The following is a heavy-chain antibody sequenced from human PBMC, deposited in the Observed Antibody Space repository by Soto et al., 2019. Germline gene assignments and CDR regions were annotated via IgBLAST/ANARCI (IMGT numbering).Heavy chain of an antibody. CDR1: RFSFNTFA. Sequence: LSCVTSRFSFNTFAMSWVRQAPGKGLEWVSAINGGGENTYYADSVAGRFTISRDDSANTLYLQMSNLRVDDTAIYYCAKDPSTGPADYWGRGTLVTVSS. V-gene: IGHV3-23*01. D-gene: IGHD3-9*01. CDR3: AKDPSTGPADY. CDR2: INGGGENT. J-gene: IGHJ4*02.